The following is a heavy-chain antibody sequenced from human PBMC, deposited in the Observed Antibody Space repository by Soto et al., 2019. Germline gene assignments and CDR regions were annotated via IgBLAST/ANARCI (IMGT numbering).Heavy chain of an antibody. CDR2: IIPILGIA. V-gene: IGHV1-69*02. J-gene: IGHJ4*02. D-gene: IGHD2-2*03. CDR3: AGADDGYCSSTSCSDY. CDR1: GGTFSSYT. Sequence: ASVKVSCKASGGTFSSYTISWVRQAPGQGLEWMGRIIPILGIANYAQKFQGRVTITADKSTSTAYMELSSLRSEDTAVYYCAGADDGYCSSTSCSDYWGQGTLVTVSS.